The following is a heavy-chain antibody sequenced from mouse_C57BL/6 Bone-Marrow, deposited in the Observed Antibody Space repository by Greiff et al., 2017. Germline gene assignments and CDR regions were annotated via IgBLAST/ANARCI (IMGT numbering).Heavy chain of an antibody. CDR1: GFNIKDDY. CDR3: IRFAY. J-gene: IGHJ3*01. Sequence: EVQRVESGAELVRPGASVKLSCTASGFNIKDDYMHWVKQRPEQGLEWIGWIDPENGDTEYASKFQGKATITADTSSNTAYLQLSSLTSEDTAFYFCIRFAYWGQGTLVTVSA. CDR2: IDPENGDT. V-gene: IGHV14-4*01.